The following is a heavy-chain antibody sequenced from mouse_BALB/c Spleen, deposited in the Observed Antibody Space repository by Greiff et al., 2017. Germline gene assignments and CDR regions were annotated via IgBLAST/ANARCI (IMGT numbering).Heavy chain of an antibody. CDR3: TRTTATAY. CDR1: GYTFTDYE. Sequence: VQLQQSGAELVRPGASVTLSCKASGYTFTDYEMHWVKQTPVHGLEWIGAIDPETGGTAYNQKFKGKATLTADKSSSTAYMELRSLTSEDSAVYYCTRTTATAYWGQGTLVTVSA. CDR2: IDPETGGT. V-gene: IGHV1-15*01. D-gene: IGHD1-2*01. J-gene: IGHJ3*01.